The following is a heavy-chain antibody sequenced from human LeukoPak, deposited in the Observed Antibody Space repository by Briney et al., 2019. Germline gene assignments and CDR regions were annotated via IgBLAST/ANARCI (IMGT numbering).Heavy chain of an antibody. CDR1: GFTFSSYS. V-gene: IGHV3-21*01. CDR2: ISSGSSYI. J-gene: IGHJ6*02. Sequence: GGSLRLSCAASGFTFSSYSMNWVRQAPGKGLEWVSSISSGSSYIYYADSVKGRFTISRDNAKNSLYLQMNSLRAEDTAVYYCARKGVYCSSTSCQIPYGMDVWGQGTTVTVSS. CDR3: ARKGVYCSSTSCQIPYGMDV. D-gene: IGHD2-2*01.